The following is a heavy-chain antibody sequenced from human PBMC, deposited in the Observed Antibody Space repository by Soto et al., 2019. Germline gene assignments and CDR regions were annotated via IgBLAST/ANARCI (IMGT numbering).Heavy chain of an antibody. CDR3: AKDGPDCTNGVCYILHFDY. D-gene: IGHD2-8*01. CDR1: GFTFSSYA. Sequence: GGSLRLSCAASGFTFSSYAMGWVRQAPGKGLEWVSAISGSGGSTYYADSVKGRFTISRDNSKNTLYLQMNSLRAEDTAVYYCAKDGPDCTNGVCYILHFDYWGQGTLVTVSS. CDR2: ISGSGGST. V-gene: IGHV3-23*01. J-gene: IGHJ4*02.